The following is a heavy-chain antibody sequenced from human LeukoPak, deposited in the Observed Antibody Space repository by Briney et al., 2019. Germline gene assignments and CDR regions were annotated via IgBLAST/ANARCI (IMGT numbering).Heavy chain of an antibody. CDR3: AKTPQRITGTTFDY. CDR2: ISGSCGST. CDR1: GFTFSSYA. J-gene: IGHJ4*02. Sequence: GGSLRLSCAATGFTFSSYAMSWVRQAPGKGLEWGSAISGSCGSTYCADSVKGRFTISRDNSTNTLYLKMTSLRAEDTAVYYCAKTPQRITGTTFDYWGQGTLVTVSS. D-gene: IGHD1-7*01. V-gene: IGHV3-23*01.